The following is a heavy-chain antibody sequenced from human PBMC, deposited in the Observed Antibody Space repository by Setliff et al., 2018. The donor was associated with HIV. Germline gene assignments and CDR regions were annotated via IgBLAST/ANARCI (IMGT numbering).Heavy chain of an antibody. V-gene: IGHV3-48*01. CDR2: ISGLGGGTI. D-gene: IGHD2-15*01. Sequence: GGSLRLSCATSGFTFDSYSIIWVRQAPGKGLEWVSYISGLGGGTIYYADSVRGRFTISRDDAEKSVYLQMNSPRAEDTAVYYCARAGVVEGYYYYYYMDVWGKGTTVTVS. J-gene: IGHJ6*03. CDR3: ARAGVVEGYYYYYYMDV. CDR1: GFTFDSYS.